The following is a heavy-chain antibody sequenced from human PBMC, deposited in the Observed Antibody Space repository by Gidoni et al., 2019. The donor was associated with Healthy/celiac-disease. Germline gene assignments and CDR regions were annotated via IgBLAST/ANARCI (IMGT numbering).Heavy chain of an antibody. V-gene: IGHV4-39*07. J-gene: IGHJ4*02. CDR2: IYYSRST. Sequence: PPLQVSGPGLLKPSEPLSLTCPVPGLSTSSSRYYWGWIRQPPEQGREWIGSIYYSRSTYYNPSLKSRVTISVDTSKIQFSLKLSSVTAADTAVYYCARDTRNVDTAMAPFLRGQGTLVTVSS. CDR3: ARDTRNVDTAMAPFL. CDR1: GLSTSSSRYY. D-gene: IGHD5-18*01.